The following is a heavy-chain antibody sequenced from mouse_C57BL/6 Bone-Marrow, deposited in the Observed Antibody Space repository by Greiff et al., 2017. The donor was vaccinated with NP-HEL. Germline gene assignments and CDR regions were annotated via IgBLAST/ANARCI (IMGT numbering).Heavy chain of an antibody. V-gene: IGHV14-4*01. CDR1: GFNIKDDY. D-gene: IGHD1-1*01. CDR3: TTGYYYGSSHFDY. CDR2: IDPENGDT. Sequence: VQLKQSGAELVRPGASVKLSCTASGFNIKDDYMHWVKQRPEQGLEWIGWIDPENGDTEYASKFQGKATITADTSSNTAYLQLSSLTSEDTAVYYCTTGYYYGSSHFDYWGQGTTLTVSS. J-gene: IGHJ2*01.